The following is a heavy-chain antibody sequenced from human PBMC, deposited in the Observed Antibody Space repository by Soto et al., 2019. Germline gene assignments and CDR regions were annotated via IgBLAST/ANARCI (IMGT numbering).Heavy chain of an antibody. J-gene: IGHJ4*02. Sequence: XSVKVSCNASGHTFTNYGVRLVRQAPGQGLEWMGWISAYNGNTNYAQKLQGRVTMTTDTSTSTAYMELRSLRSDDTAVYYCARDQIAVAVRLFDDWGQGTLVTVSS. D-gene: IGHD6-19*01. CDR2: ISAYNGNT. CDR1: GHTFTNYG. V-gene: IGHV1-18*01. CDR3: ARDQIAVAVRLFDD.